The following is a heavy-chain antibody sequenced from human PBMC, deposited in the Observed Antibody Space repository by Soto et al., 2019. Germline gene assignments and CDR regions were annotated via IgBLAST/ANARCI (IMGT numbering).Heavy chain of an antibody. CDR2: INAGNGNT. CDR3: ARGRTTGTNLFDP. CDR1: GYTFTSYA. Sequence: GASVKVSCKASGYTFTSYAMHWVRQAPGQRLEWMGWINAGNGNTKYSQKFQGRVTITRDTSASTAYMELSSLRSEDTAVYYCARGRTTGTNLFDPWGQGTLVTVSS. D-gene: IGHD1-1*01. V-gene: IGHV1-3*01. J-gene: IGHJ5*02.